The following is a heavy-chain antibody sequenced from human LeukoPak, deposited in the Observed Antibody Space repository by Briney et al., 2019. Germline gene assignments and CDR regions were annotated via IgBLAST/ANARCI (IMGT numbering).Heavy chain of an antibody. CDR3: ARLSRGYSDYYFDL. D-gene: IGHD5-18*01. CDR1: GFTVSSNY. CDR2: ISSGSTYT. Sequence: GGSLRLSCAASGFTVSSNYMSWVRQAPGEGLEWVSSISSGSTYTYYADSVKGRFTISRDNAKSSLYLQMNSLRAEDTAVYFCARLSRGYSDYYFDLWGRGTLVTVSS. V-gene: IGHV3-21*01. J-gene: IGHJ2*01.